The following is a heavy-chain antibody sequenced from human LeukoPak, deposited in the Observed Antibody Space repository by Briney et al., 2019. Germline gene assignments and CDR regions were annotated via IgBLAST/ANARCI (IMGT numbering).Heavy chain of an antibody. D-gene: IGHD3-3*01. J-gene: IGHJ5*02. CDR1: GGTFSSYA. CDR2: IIPIFGTA. Sequence: SSVKVSCKASGGTFSSYAISWVRQAPGQGLEWMGGIIPIFGTANYAQKFQGRVTITTDESTSTAYMELSSLRSEDTAVYYCARERTPAKYYDFWSGYYSNWFDPWGREPWSPSPQ. V-gene: IGHV1-69*05. CDR3: ARERTPAKYYDFWSGYYSNWFDP.